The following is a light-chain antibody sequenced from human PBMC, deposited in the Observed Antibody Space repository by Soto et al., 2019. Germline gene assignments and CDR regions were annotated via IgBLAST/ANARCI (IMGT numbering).Light chain of an antibody. CDR2: DAS. J-gene: IGKJ4*01. CDR3: QQRSRWPLT. CDR1: QSVSSN. V-gene: IGKV3-11*01. Sequence: ESVITQCPATLSESPGERATLSCRASQSVSSNLAWYQQKPGQAPRLLISDASNRATGIPARFSGSGSGTDFPLTISSLEPEDSAVYYCQQRSRWPLTFGGGTKVDIK.